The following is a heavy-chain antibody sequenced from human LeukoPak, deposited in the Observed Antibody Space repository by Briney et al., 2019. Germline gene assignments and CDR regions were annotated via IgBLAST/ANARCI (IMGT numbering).Heavy chain of an antibody. J-gene: IGHJ6*02. D-gene: IGHD6-13*01. CDR2: IYYSGST. V-gene: IGHV4-59*01. CDR1: GGSISSYY. CDR3: ARSSSSSWYESYYYYGMDV. Sequence: SETLSLTCTVSGGSISSYYWSWIRQPPGKGLEWIGYIYYSGSTNYNPSLKSRVTISVDMSKNQFSLKLSSVTAADTAVYYCARSSSSSWYESYYYYGMDVWGQGTTVTVSS.